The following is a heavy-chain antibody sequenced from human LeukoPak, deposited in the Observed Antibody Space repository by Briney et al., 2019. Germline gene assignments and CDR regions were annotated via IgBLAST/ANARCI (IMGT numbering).Heavy chain of an antibody. CDR1: GGSISSGGYY. Sequence: SETLSLSCTVSGGSISSGGYYWSWIRQHPGKGLEWIGYIYYSGSTYYNPSLKSRVTISVDTSKNQFSLKLSSVTAADTAVYYCARVPPLGYSSSDSFDPWGQGTLVTVSS. CDR2: IYYSGST. CDR3: ARVPPLGYSSSDSFDP. J-gene: IGHJ5*02. D-gene: IGHD6-6*01. V-gene: IGHV4-31*03.